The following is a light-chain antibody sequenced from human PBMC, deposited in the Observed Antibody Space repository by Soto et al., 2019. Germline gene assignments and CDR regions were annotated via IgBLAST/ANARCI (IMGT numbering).Light chain of an antibody. CDR1: SSNIGSNT. CDR2: SNN. J-gene: IGLJ7*01. Sequence: VLTQPPSASGTPGQRVTISCSGSSSNIGSNTVNWYQQLPGTAPKLLIYSNNQRPSGVPDRFSGSKSGTSASLAISGLQSEDEADYYCAAWDDSLNGRAVFGGGTQLTVL. V-gene: IGLV1-44*01. CDR3: AAWDDSLNGRAV.